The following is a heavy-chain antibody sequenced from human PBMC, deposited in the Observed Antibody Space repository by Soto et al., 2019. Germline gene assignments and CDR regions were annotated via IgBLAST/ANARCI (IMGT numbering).Heavy chain of an antibody. CDR2: IIPIFGTA. CDR1: GGTFSSYA. D-gene: IGHD6-13*01. Sequence: SVKVSCKASGGTFSSYAISWVRQAPGQGLEWMGGIIPIFGTANYAQKFQGRVTITADKSTSTAYMELSSLRSEDTAVYYCARAYSSSQLPYYYYGMDVWGQGTTVTVSS. CDR3: ARAYSSSQLPYYYYGMDV. V-gene: IGHV1-69*06. J-gene: IGHJ6*02.